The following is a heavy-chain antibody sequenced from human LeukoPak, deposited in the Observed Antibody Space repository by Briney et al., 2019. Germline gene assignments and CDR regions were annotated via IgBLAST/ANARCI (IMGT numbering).Heavy chain of an antibody. V-gene: IGHV3-23*01. D-gene: IGHD4-17*01. CDR3: AKPPDYDYGDILGDDAFDI. CDR2: ISGSGGST. Sequence: GGSLRLSCAASGFTFSSYAMSWVRQAPGKGLEWVSAISGSGGSTYYADSVKGRFTISRDNSKNTLYLQMNSLRAEDTAVYYCAKPPDYDYGDILGDDAFDIWGQGTMVTVSS. J-gene: IGHJ3*02. CDR1: GFTFSSYA.